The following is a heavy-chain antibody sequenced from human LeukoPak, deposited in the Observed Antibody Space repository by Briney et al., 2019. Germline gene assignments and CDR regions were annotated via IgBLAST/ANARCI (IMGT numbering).Heavy chain of an antibody. CDR1: GGSIRSTSYY. Sequence: SETLSLTCTVSGGSIRSTSYYWGWIRQPPGKGLEWIGSIYYSGSTYYNPSLKSRVTISVDTSKNQFSLKLSSVTAADTAVYYCARFGENYFDYWGQGTLVTVSS. J-gene: IGHJ4*02. V-gene: IGHV4-39*07. CDR2: IYYSGST. D-gene: IGHD3-10*01. CDR3: ARFGENYFDY.